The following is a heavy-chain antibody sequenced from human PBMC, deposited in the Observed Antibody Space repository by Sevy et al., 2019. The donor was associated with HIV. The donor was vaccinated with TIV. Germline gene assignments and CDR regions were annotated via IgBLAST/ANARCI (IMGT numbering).Heavy chain of an antibody. CDR2: ISSSGTTI. D-gene: IGHD6-13*01. J-gene: IGHJ5*02. CDR1: GFTLSNFV. CDR3: ARDGSSSWAPYNWFDP. Sequence: GGSLRLSCAASGFTLSNFVMNWVRQAPGKGLEWVSYISSSGTTIKYADSVKGRFTISRDNAKNSLYLQMNSLRAEDTAVYYCARDGSSSWAPYNWFDPWGQGTLVTVSS. V-gene: IGHV3-48*03.